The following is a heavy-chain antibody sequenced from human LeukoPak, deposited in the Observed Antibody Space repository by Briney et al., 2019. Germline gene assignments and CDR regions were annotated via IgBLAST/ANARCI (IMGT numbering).Heavy chain of an antibody. CDR3: ARDLPFEGVLEWLLEY. D-gene: IGHD3-3*01. CDR1: GYTFTGHY. V-gene: IGHV1-18*04. J-gene: IGHJ1*01. CDR2: ISNFDAKT. Sequence: ASVKVSCKASGYTFTGHYMHWVRQAPGQGLEWIGWISNFDAKTNYAQKFDGRVTMTTDSSTSTAYLELIRLKSDDTAVYYCARDLPFEGVLEWLLEYWGQGTLVTVSS.